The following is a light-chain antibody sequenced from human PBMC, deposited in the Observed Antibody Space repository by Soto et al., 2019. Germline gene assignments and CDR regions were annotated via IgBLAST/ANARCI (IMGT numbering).Light chain of an antibody. CDR1: QSVSNNY. J-gene: IGKJ4*01. CDR2: GAS. V-gene: IGKV3D-20*02. CDR3: QQRSNWTPFT. Sequence: IVLTLSPCTVSLSPGERATLSCRASQSVSNNYLAWYQQKPGQAPRLLIYGASNRATGIPDRFSGSGSGTEFTLTISSLQSEDFAVYYCQQRSNWTPFTFGGGTKVDIK.